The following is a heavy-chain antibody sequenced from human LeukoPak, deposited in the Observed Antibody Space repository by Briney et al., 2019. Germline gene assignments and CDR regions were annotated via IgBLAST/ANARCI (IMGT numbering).Heavy chain of an antibody. J-gene: IGHJ5*02. V-gene: IGHV1-58*02. CDR2: IVVGSGNT. Sequence: SVKVSCKASGFTFTSSAMQWVRQARGQRLEWIGWIVVGSGNTNYAQKFQERVTITRDMSTSTAYMELSSLRSEDTAVYYCAAAPYGDYDRFDPWGQGTLVTVSS. CDR1: GFTFTSSA. D-gene: IGHD4-17*01. CDR3: AAAPYGDYDRFDP.